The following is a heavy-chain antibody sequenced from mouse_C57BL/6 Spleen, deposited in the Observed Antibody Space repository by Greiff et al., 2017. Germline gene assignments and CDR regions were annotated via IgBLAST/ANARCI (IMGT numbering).Heavy chain of an antibody. CDR2: INPSSGYT. CDR1: GYTFTSYT. Sequence: VQLQQSGAELARPGASVKMSCKASGYTFTSYTMHWVKQRPGQGLEWIGYINPSSGYTKYNQKFKDKATLTADKSSSTAYMQLSSLTSEDSAVYYCARKGVVATDYFDYWGQGTTLTVAS. D-gene: IGHD1-1*01. CDR3: ARKGVVATDYFDY. J-gene: IGHJ2*01. V-gene: IGHV1-4*01.